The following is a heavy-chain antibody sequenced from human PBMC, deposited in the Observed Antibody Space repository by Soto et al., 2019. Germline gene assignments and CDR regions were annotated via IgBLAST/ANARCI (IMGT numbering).Heavy chain of an antibody. CDR2: ISSSSSYI. CDR3: AREGIQLWPIPFDY. D-gene: IGHD5-18*01. CDR1: GFTFSSYS. V-gene: IGHV3-21*01. Sequence: GGSLRLSCAASGFTFSSYSMNWVRQAPGKGLEWVSSISSSSSYIYYADSVKGRFTISRDNAKNSLYLQMNSLRAEDTAVYYCAREGIQLWPIPFDYWGQGTLVTVSS. J-gene: IGHJ4*02.